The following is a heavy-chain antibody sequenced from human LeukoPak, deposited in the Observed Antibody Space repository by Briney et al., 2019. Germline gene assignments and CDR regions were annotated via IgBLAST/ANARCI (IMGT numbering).Heavy chain of an antibody. Sequence: ASVKVSCKASGYTFTSYYMHWVRRAPGQGLEWMGIINPSGGSTSYAQKFQGRVTMTRDTSTSTVYMELSSLRSEDTAVYYCARYSRDGYNLAHAFDIWGQGTMVTVSS. CDR1: GYTFTSYY. J-gene: IGHJ3*02. CDR2: INPSGGST. CDR3: ARYSRDGYNLAHAFDI. V-gene: IGHV1-46*01. D-gene: IGHD5-24*01.